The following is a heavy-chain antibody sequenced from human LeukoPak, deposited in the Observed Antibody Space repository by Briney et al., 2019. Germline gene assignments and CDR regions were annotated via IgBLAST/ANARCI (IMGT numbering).Heavy chain of an antibody. Sequence: KPGGSLRLSCAASGFTFSSYSMNWVRQAPGKGLEWVSSISSSSSYIYYADSVKGRFTISRDNAKNSLYLQMNSLRAEDTAVYYCARDNHYCSSTSCYEREYYYYYMDVWGKGTTATVSS. CDR1: GFTFSSYS. CDR3: ARDNHYCSSTSCYEREYYYYYMDV. J-gene: IGHJ6*03. CDR2: ISSSSSYI. V-gene: IGHV3-21*01. D-gene: IGHD2-2*01.